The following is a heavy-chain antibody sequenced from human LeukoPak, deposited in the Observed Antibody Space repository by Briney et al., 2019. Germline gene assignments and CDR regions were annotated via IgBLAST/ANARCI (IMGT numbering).Heavy chain of an antibody. V-gene: IGHV1-2*02. CDR2: INPNSGGT. CDR1: GYTFTVYY. D-gene: IGHD6-19*01. Sequence: GASVKVSFTASGYTFTVYYMHWVRQAPGQGLGRMGWINPNSGGTNYAQKFQGRVTMTRDTSISTAYMELSRLRSDDTAVYYCTREGDSSDWIVFDYWGQGTLVTVSS. CDR3: TREGDSSDWIVFDY. J-gene: IGHJ4*02.